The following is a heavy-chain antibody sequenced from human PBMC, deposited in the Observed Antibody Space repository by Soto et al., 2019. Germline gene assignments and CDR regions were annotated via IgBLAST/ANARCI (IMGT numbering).Heavy chain of an antibody. CDR1: GFTFSSYG. D-gene: IGHD3-22*01. CDR3: ARDMETYYYDSSTSFDY. V-gene: IGHV3-33*01. J-gene: IGHJ4*02. Sequence: QVQLVESGGGVVQPGRSLRLSCAASGFTFSSYGMHWVRQAPGKGLEWVAVIWCDGSHKYYADSVKGRFTISRDNSKITLYLQMNSLRAEDTAVYYCARDMETYYYDSSTSFDYWGQGTLVTVSS. CDR2: IWCDGSHK.